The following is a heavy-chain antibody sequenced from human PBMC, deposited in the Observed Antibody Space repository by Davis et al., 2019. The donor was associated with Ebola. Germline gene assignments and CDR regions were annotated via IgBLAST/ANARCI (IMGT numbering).Heavy chain of an antibody. J-gene: IGHJ2*01. D-gene: IGHD4-17*01. Sequence: PSETLSLTCGVSGGSISTDNWWRWVRQAPGRGLEWVAGINWNGPSTGYAVSVKRRFTVTRDNAKNSLYLQINSLRADDTALYHCARSDSGGNWYFDLWGRGTLVTVSS. CDR3: ARSDSGGNWYFDL. CDR2: INWNGPST. V-gene: IGHV3-20*01. CDR1: GGSISTDNW.